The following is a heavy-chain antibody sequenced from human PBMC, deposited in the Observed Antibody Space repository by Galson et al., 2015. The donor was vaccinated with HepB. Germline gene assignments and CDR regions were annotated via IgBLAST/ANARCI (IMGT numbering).Heavy chain of an antibody. J-gene: IGHJ3*02. CDR1: GGTFSSYA. V-gene: IGHV1-69*13. CDR2: IIPIFGTA. Sequence: SVKVSCKASGGTFSSYAISWVRQAPGQGLEWMGGIIPIFGTANYAQKFQGRVTITADESTSTAYMELSSLRSEDTAVYYCARVSLDIVVVPAATSDDIRGAFDIWGQGTMVTVSS. CDR3: ARVSLDIVVVPAATSDDIRGAFDI. D-gene: IGHD2-2*01.